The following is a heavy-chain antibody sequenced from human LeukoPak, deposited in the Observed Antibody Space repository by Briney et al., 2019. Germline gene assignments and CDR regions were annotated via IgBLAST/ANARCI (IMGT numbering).Heavy chain of an antibody. CDR1: GFTLRTFR. J-gene: IGHJ4*01. D-gene: IGHD5-24*01. Sequence: GGFLRLSRAAPGFTLRTFRMHRVRPTPGKGLVWVSQINGDGGRTRYADSVKGRLTISRDNAKNTVYLQMNSLRTDDTAMYYCARGRNGFFDYWGHGTLVTVSS. CDR3: ARGRNGFFDY. CDR2: INGDGGRT. V-gene: IGHV3-74*01.